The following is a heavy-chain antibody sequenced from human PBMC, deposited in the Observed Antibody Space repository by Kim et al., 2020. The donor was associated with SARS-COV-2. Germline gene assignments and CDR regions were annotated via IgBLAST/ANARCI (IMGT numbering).Heavy chain of an antibody. CDR3: TTGYRSAWDGH. J-gene: IGHJ4*02. V-gene: IGHV3-15*01. Sequence: GGSLRLSCVVSGFTFSNARMNWVRQAPGKGLEWVGLIKKRGDGGTTDYAAPVKGRFTVSRDDSKNTLYLQMNSLKIEDTAMYFCTTGYRSAWDGHWGQGT. CDR1: GFTFSNAR. CDR2: IKKRGDGGTT. D-gene: IGHD6-19*01.